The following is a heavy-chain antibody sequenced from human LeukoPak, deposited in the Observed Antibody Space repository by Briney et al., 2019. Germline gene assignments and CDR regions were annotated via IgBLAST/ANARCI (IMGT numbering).Heavy chain of an antibody. V-gene: IGHV1-69*04. J-gene: IGHJ4*02. Sequence: GASVKVSCKASGYTFTTYEINWVRQASGQGLEWMGRIIPILGIANYAQKFQGRVTITADKSTSTAYMELSSLRSEDTAVYYCARIDSSSWYYFDYWGQGTLVTVSS. CDR1: GYTFTTYE. CDR3: ARIDSSSWYYFDY. D-gene: IGHD6-13*01. CDR2: IIPILGIA.